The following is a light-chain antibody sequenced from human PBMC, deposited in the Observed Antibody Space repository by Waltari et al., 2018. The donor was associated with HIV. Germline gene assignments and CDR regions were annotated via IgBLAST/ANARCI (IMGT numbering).Light chain of an antibody. CDR2: GDY. Sequence: QSVLTQPPSVSGAPGPRGPIPCPGSRPSPGTTYDVHWSQQLPRAAPKLLIYGDYNRPSGVPERFSASRSGTSASLAITGLQPEDEADYYCQSYDTIVGGFYVFGTGTKVTV. CDR3: QSYDTIVGGFYV. J-gene: IGLJ1*01. V-gene: IGLV1-40*01. CDR1: RPSPGTTYD.